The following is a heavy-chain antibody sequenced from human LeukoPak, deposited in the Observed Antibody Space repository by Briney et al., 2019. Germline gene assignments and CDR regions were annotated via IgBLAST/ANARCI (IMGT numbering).Heavy chain of an antibody. CDR3: ARDRGMFSRPNWFDT. Sequence: GGSLRLSCAASGFSFSDYSLHWVRQGPGGGLEWVSFISTSSLYIYYADSVQGRFTISRDNARNSLSLDMTSLRVDDTGVYYCARDRGMFSRPNWFDTWGQGTVVTVSS. D-gene: IGHD3-3*02. J-gene: IGHJ5*02. CDR1: GFSFSDYS. V-gene: IGHV3-21*06. CDR2: ISTSSLYI.